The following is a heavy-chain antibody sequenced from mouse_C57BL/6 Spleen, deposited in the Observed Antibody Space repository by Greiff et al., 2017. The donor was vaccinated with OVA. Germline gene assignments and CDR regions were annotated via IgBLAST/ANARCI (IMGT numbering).Heavy chain of an antibody. CDR3: ARSYYGSRGDYFDY. CDR1: GYTFTDYY. J-gene: IGHJ2*01. V-gene: IGHV1-75*01. Sequence: QVQLQQSGPELVKPRASVKISCKASGYTFTDYYINWVKQRPGQGLEWIGWIFPGSGSTYYNEKFKGKATLTVDKSSSTAYMLLSSLTSEDSAVYFCARSYYGSRGDYFDYWGQGTTLTVSS. CDR2: IFPGSGST. D-gene: IGHD1-1*01.